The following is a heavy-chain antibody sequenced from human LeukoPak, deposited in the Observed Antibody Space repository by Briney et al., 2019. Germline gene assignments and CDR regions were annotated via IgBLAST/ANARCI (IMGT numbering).Heavy chain of an antibody. D-gene: IGHD3-22*01. J-gene: IGHJ4*02. CDR1: GGSMNNYY. V-gene: IGHV4-59*01. Sequence: ASETLSLTCTVPGGSMNNYYWSWIRQSPGKGLEWIGYIYHTGSATYKPSLKSRVTLSLDTSKNQFSLKLSSVTDADTAVYYCARGRGDSKCTSFYFWGQGTVVTVSS. CDR2: IYHTGSA. CDR3: ARGRGDSKCTSFYF.